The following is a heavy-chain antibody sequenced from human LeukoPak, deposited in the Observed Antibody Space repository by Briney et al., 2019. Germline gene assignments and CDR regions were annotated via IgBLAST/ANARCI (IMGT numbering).Heavy chain of an antibody. V-gene: IGHV1-46*01. CDR3: AREMTTVGTYDAFDI. J-gene: IGHJ3*02. Sequence: ASVKVSCKASGYTFTSYYMHWMRQAPGQGLEWMGIINPSGGSTSYAQKFQGRVTMTRDTSTSTVYMELSSLRSEDTAVYYCAREMTTVGTYDAFDIWGQGTMVTVSS. D-gene: IGHD4-17*01. CDR2: INPSGGST. CDR1: GYTFTSYY.